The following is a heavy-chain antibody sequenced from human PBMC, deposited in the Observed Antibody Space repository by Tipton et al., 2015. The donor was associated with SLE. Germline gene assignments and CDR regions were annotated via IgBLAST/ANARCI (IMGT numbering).Heavy chain of an antibody. CDR3: ARVDFRSWTFDY. CDR2: INSDGSST. Sequence: SLRLSCAASGFTFSSYWMHWVRQAPGKGLVWVSRINSDGSSTSYADSVKGRFTISRDNAKNTLYLQMNSLRAEDTAVYYCARVDFRSWTFDYWGQGTLVTVSS. J-gene: IGHJ4*02. CDR1: GFTFSSYW. D-gene: IGHD6-13*01. V-gene: IGHV3-74*01.